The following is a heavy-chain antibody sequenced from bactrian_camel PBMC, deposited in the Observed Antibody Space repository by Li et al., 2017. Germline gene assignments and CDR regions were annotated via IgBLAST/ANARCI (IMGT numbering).Heavy chain of an antibody. Sequence: HVQLVESGGDSVQAGGSLRLSCAASGYTYNRNCMGWFRQPPGKEREWVAGIASTGSVRYTVAVRGRFTISQDNAKNTLYLQMNSLKPEDTAMYYCTKAGDDYGRTWWTFAYWGQGTQVTVS. D-gene: IGHD6*01. CDR2: IASTGSV. CDR3: TKAGDDYGRTWWTFAY. V-gene: IGHV3S53*01. CDR1: GYTYNRNC. J-gene: IGHJ6*01.